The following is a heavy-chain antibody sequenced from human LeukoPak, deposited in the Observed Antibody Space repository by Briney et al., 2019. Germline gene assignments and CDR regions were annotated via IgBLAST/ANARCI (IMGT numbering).Heavy chain of an antibody. D-gene: IGHD2-15*01. V-gene: IGHV3-23*01. CDR3: AKEGRPTAKKVLHFFDY. CDR1: GFTFDDYG. CDR2: ISGSGGST. J-gene: IGHJ4*02. Sequence: PGGSLRLSCAASGFTFDDYGMSWVRQAPGKGLEWVSAISGSGGSTYYADSVKGRFTISRDNSKNTLCLQMNSLRAEDTAVYYCAKEGRPTAKKVLHFFDYWGQGTLVTVSS.